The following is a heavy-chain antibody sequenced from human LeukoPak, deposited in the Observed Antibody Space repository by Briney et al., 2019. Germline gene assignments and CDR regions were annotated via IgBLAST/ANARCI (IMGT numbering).Heavy chain of an antibody. V-gene: IGHV3-23*01. Sequence: VGSLRLSCVASGFNFSDYAMNWVRQAPGKGLEWVSAISGSGGTTHYADSVKGRFAISRDNSKNTLSLQMSHLRHEDTARYYCAKDRYSNYGNWFDPWGQGTQVTVSS. CDR1: GFNFSDYA. J-gene: IGHJ5*02. CDR3: AKDRYSNYGNWFDP. CDR2: ISGSGGTT. D-gene: IGHD4-11*01.